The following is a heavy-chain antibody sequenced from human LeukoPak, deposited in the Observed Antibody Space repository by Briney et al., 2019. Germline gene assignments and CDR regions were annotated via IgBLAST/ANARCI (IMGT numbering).Heavy chain of an antibody. CDR2: IYGGHTA. J-gene: IGHJ4*02. Sequence: GGSLRLSCAASGFTVSTVYMTWVRQAPGKGLEWVSVIYGGHTAYYADSVKGRFTISRDNPKNTLNLQMNSLRAEDTAVYYCAKEQNGGYEGTYFDYWGQGTLVTVSS. D-gene: IGHD5-12*01. CDR1: GFTVSTVY. V-gene: IGHV3-53*01. CDR3: AKEQNGGYEGTYFDY.